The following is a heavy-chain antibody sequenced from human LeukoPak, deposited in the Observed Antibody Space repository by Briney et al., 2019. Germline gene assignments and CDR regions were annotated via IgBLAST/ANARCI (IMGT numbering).Heavy chain of an antibody. D-gene: IGHD1-1*01. V-gene: IGHV1-2*02. CDR3: GRDRHWNQGNFDY. CDR2: IHPYSGGT. Sequence: ASVKVSCKASGYTFTGYYMHWVRQAPGQGLERMGWIHPYSGGTNSAQKFQGRVTMTRDTSIGTAYMELNRLTYDDTAVYYCGRDRHWNQGNFDYWGQGTLVTVSS. CDR1: GYTFTGYY. J-gene: IGHJ4*02.